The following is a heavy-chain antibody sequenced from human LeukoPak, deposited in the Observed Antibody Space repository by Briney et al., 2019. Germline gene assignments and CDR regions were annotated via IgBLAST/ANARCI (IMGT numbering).Heavy chain of an antibody. J-gene: IGHJ4*02. V-gene: IGHV4-4*07. CDR1: GGSISGYY. D-gene: IGHD3-22*01. CDR2: IYTSGST. CDR3: ARGPDYSDSSGYFKY. Sequence: PSETLSLTCTVSGGSISGYYWSWIRQPAGKGLEWMGRIYTSGSTNHNPSLRSRVSISVDKSKNQFSLILSSLTAADTAVYYCARGPDYSDSSGYFKYWGQGTLVTVSS.